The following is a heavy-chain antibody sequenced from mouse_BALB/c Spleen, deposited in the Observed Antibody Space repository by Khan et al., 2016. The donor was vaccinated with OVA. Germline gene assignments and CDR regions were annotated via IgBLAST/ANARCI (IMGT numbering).Heavy chain of an antibody. J-gene: IGHJ2*01. CDR3: ARSGYYGNYVYYFDY. CDR1: GYTFASYN. D-gene: IGHD2-1*01. V-gene: IGHV1-12*01. CDR2: IYPGNGDT. Sequence: SGAELVKPGASVKMSCKASGYTFASYNVHWIKQTPGQGLEWIGSIYPGNGDTSYNQKFKGKATLTADRSSTTAYMQLSSLTSEDSAVYYCARSGYYGNYVYYFDYWGQGTTLTVSS.